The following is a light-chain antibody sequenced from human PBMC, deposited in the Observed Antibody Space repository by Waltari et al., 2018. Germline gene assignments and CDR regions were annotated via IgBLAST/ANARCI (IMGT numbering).Light chain of an antibody. J-gene: IGKJ1*01. CDR2: AAS. V-gene: IGKV1-39*01. CDR1: QTISRY. CDR3: QQSYSFTRT. Sequence: QMTQSPSSLSASVGDRVTITCRASQTISRYLNWYQQKLGKAPNLLIYAASSLQSGVPSRFSGSGSGRDFTLIITSLQPEDFATYYCQQSYSFTRTFGQGTKVEIK.